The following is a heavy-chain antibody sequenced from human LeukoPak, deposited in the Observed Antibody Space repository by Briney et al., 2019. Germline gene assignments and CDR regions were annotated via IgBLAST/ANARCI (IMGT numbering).Heavy chain of an antibody. CDR2: IYDSRTT. CDR3: ARGGVGSDYGGNFDY. Sequence: SETLSLTCTVSGGSISSSSYYWGWIRQPPGKGLEWIGSIYDSRTTYYNPSHKSRFTISVDTSKNQSSLKLSSVTAADTAVYYCARGGVGSDYGGNFDYWGQGTLVTVSS. D-gene: IGHD4-23*01. V-gene: IGHV4-39*07. J-gene: IGHJ4*02. CDR1: GGSISSSSYY.